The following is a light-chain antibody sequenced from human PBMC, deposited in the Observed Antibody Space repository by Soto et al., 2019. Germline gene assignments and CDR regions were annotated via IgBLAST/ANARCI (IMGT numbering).Light chain of an antibody. CDR3: QQYRTYTT. Sequence: AIPLTQSPSSLSASVGDRVTITCRASQGLSSALAWYQQKPGKPPKLLIYYASSLESGVPSRFSGSGSGADFTLAISSLQPEDFSTYYCQQYRTYTTFGGGTKVEIK. CDR2: YAS. J-gene: IGKJ4*01. CDR1: QGLSSA. V-gene: IGKV1-13*02.